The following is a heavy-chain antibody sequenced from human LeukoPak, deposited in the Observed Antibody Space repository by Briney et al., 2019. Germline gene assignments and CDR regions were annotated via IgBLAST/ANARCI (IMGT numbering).Heavy chain of an antibody. CDR1: GYTFTNYD. CDR2: IIPIFGTA. D-gene: IGHD5-18*01. J-gene: IGHJ6*02. CDR3: ARATTPSAMVTGHHLLYGMDV. Sequence: SVKVSCKASGYTFTNYDINWVRQATGQGLEWMGGIIPIFGTANYAQKFQGRVTITADESTSTAYMELSSLRSEDTAVYYCARATTPSAMVTGHHLLYGMDVWGQGTTVTVSS. V-gene: IGHV1-69*13.